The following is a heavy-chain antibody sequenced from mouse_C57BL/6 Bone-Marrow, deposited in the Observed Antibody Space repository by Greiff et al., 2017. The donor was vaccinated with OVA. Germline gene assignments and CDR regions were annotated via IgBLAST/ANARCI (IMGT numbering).Heavy chain of an antibody. D-gene: IGHD1-1*01. CDR1: GFNIKDYY. Sequence: EVQRVESGAELVKPGASVKLSCTASGFNIKDYYMHWVKQRTEQGLEWIGRIDPEDGETKYAPKFQGKATITADTSSNTAYLQLSSLTSEDTAVYYCASGPLFYYPYFDYWGQGTTLTVSS. J-gene: IGHJ2*01. V-gene: IGHV14-2*01. CDR3: ASGPLFYYPYFDY. CDR2: IDPEDGET.